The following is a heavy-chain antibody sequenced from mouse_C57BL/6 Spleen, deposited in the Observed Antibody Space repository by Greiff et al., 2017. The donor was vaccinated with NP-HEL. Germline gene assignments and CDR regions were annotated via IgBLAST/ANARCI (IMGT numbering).Heavy chain of an antibody. CDR2: IYPRSGNT. CDR3: ARRGIYYDYDECFDY. J-gene: IGHJ2*01. CDR1: GYTFTSYG. D-gene: IGHD2-4*01. Sequence: VKLQESGAELARPGASVKLSCKASGYTFTSYGISWVKQRTGQGLEWIGEIYPRSGNTYYNEKFKGKATLTADKSSSTAYMELRSLTSEDSAVYFCARRGIYYDYDECFDYWGQGTTLTVSS. V-gene: IGHV1-81*01.